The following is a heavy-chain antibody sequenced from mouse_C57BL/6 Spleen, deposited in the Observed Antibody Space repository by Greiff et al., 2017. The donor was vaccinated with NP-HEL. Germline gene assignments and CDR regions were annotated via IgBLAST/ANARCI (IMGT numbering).Heavy chain of an antibody. V-gene: IGHV1-15*01. J-gene: IGHJ4*01. CDR3: TRELHYAMDY. CDR1: GYTFTDYE. Sequence: QVQLQQSGAELVRPGASVTLSCKASGYTFTDYEMHWVKQTPVHGLEWIGAIDPETGGTAYNQKFKGKAILTADKSSSTAYMELHSLTSEDSAVYYCTRELHYAMDYWGQGTSVTVSS. CDR2: IDPETGGT. D-gene: IGHD2-1*01.